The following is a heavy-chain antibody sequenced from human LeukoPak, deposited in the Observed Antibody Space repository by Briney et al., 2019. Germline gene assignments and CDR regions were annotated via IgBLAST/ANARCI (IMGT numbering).Heavy chain of an antibody. CDR2: VSGRGDST. Sequence: PGGSLRLSCAAPGFTFNNYAMTWVRQAPGKGLDWVSAVSGRGDSTYYADSVKGRFTISRDNSKNTLYLQMNSLRAEDTAVYHCAKAPPAATNYYYGMDVWGQGTTVTVSS. J-gene: IGHJ6*02. D-gene: IGHD2-15*01. CDR1: GFTFNNYA. CDR3: AKAPPAATNYYYGMDV. V-gene: IGHV3-23*01.